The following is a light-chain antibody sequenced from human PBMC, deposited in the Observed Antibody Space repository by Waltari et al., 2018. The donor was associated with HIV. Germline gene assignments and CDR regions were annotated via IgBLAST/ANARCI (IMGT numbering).Light chain of an antibody. CDR3: QQTNGY. CDR2: FAS. CDR1: QSISNR. V-gene: IGKV1-5*03. J-gene: IGKJ2*01. Sequence: DAQMTQSHSTLSASVGDRVTITCRASQSISNRMAWYQQKPGKAPNLLIYFASNLQSGVPSRFSGSGSGTEFTLTISSLQPDDFATYFCQQTNGYFGQGTKVEMK.